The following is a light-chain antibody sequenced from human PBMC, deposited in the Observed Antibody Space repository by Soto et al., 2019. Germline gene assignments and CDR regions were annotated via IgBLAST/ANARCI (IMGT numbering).Light chain of an antibody. Sequence: DIVMTQSPLSLPVTPGEPASISCRPSQSLLHSNGYNYLDWNLQKPGQSPQLLIYLGSNRASGVPDRFSGSGSGTDFTLKISRVEAEDVGVYYCMQALQTPYTFGQGTKLEIK. CDR3: MQALQTPYT. CDR2: LGS. V-gene: IGKV2-28*01. CDR1: QSLLHSNGYNY. J-gene: IGKJ2*01.